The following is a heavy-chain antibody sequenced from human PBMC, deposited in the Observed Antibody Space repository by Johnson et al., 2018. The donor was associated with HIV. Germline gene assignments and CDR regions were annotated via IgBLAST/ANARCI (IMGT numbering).Heavy chain of an antibody. CDR3: ARTGRAVAGTPHAFDI. D-gene: IGHD6-19*01. Sequence: QVQLVESGGGVVQPGGSLRLSCAASGFTFSSYAMSWVRQAPGKGLEWVAVISYDGSNKYYADSVKGRFTISRDNSKNTLYLQMNSLRAEDTAVYYCARTGRAVAGTPHAFDIWGQGTMVTVSS. V-gene: IGHV3-30*14. J-gene: IGHJ3*02. CDR2: ISYDGSNK. CDR1: GFTFSSYA.